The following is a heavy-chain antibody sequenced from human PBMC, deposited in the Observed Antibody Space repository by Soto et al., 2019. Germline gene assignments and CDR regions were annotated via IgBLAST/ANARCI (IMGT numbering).Heavy chain of an antibody. D-gene: IGHD3-10*01. Sequence: QVQLVQSGAEVKKPGASVKVSCKASGYTFTSYGISWVRQAPGQGLEWMGWISAYNGNTNYAQKLQGRVTTTTDTSTSTAYMELRSLRSDATAVYYSARDLTMVRERGNMDVWGQGTTVTVSS. CDR2: ISAYNGNT. CDR3: ARDLTMVRERGNMDV. J-gene: IGHJ6*02. V-gene: IGHV1-18*01. CDR1: GYTFTSYG.